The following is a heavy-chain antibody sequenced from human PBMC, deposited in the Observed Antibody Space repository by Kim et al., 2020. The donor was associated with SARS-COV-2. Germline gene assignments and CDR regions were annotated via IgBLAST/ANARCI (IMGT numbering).Heavy chain of an antibody. CDR3: ARSIVPSIYYYYYYALDV. D-gene: IGHD3-16*02. CDR2: INYSGST. J-gene: IGHJ6*02. V-gene: IGHV4-34*01. Sequence: SETLSLTCGVSGGSFNGYYWTWIRQPPGKGLEWIGEINYSGSTESNPSLKSRLTISVDTSKKQFSLHLTSVTAADTTIYYCARSIVPSIYYYYYYALDVWGQGTSVTVSS. CDR1: GGSFNGYY.